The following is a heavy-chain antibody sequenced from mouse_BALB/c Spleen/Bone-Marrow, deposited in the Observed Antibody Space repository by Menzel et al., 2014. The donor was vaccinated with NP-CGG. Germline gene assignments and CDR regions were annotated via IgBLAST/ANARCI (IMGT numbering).Heavy chain of an antibody. J-gene: IGHJ4*01. CDR3: ARNYDYDGGFYAMDY. V-gene: IGHV1-7*01. Sequence: QVQLPQSGAELAKPGASVKMSCKASGFNFISYWMHWVKQRPGQGLEWIGYINPSTGYTEYNQKFKDKATLTADKSSSKAYMQLSSLTSEDSAVYYCARNYDYDGGFYAMDYWGQGTSVTVSS. CDR1: GFNFISYW. D-gene: IGHD2-4*01. CDR2: INPSTGYT.